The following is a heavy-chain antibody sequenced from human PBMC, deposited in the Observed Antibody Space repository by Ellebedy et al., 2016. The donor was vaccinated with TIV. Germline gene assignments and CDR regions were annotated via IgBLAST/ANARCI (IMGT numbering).Heavy chain of an antibody. J-gene: IGHJ4*02. D-gene: IGHD1-26*01. CDR2: IIAIFGTA. V-gene: IGHV1-69*13. CDR1: GGIIRSYA. Sequence: ASVKVSCKASGGIIRSYAISWVRQAPGQGLEWMGGIIAIFGTANYAQKFQGRVTITADESTSTVYMEVSSLTPEDTAVYYCARGENYYINYFDYWGQGTLVTVSS. CDR3: ARGENYYINYFDY.